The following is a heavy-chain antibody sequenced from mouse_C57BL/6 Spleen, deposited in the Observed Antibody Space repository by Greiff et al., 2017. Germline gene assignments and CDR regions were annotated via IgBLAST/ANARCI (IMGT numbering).Heavy chain of an antibody. CDR3: ARDDYSTTHWYFDF. CDR1: GFSLTSYG. Sequence: VQRVESGPGLVQPSQSLSITCTVSGFSLTSYGVHWVRQSPGKGLEWLGVIWSGGSTDYNAAFISRLSISKDNSKSQVFFKMNSLQADDTAIYYCARDDYSTTHWYFDFWGKGTTVTVSS. CDR2: IWSGGST. V-gene: IGHV2-2*01. J-gene: IGHJ1*03. D-gene: IGHD2-5*01.